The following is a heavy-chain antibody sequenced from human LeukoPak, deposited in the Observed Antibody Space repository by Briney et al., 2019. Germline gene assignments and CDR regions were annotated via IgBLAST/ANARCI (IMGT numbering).Heavy chain of an antibody. J-gene: IGHJ4*02. CDR2: IKQDGSEK. V-gene: IGHV3-7*01. D-gene: IGHD3-10*01. CDR3: AREMVIGELSDY. CDR1: GFIFSTYW. Sequence: GGSLRLSCAASGFIFSTYWMSWVRQAPGEGLEWVANIKQDGSEKYYVDSVKGRFTISRDNAKNSLYLQMNSLRAEDTAVYYCAREMVIGELSDYWGQGTLVTVSS.